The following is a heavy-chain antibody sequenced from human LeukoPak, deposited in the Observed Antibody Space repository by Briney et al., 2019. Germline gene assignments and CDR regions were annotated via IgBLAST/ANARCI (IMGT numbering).Heavy chain of an antibody. CDR1: GSPTGGVTW. J-gene: IGHJ4*02. V-gene: IGHV4/OR15-8*03. Sequence: PSETLSLTCVVSGSPTGGVTWWSWVRQPPGEGLEWIGEISDGGSTTYNPSVKGRFAFYMDKSNNQFSLNLNSVTAADTAVYYCASGGLVSRYLDHWGQGALVTVSS. CDR2: ISDGGST. D-gene: IGHD3-9*01. CDR3: ASGGLVSRYLDH.